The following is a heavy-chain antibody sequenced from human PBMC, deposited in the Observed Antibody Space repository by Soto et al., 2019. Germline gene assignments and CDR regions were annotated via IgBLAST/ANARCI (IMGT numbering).Heavy chain of an antibody. CDR1: GAAVSGGGQY. D-gene: IGHD2-15*01. CDR2: IYYIGST. J-gene: IGHJ6*02. V-gene: IGHV4-31*03. CDR3: ARERVLGDGGGFDV. Sequence: QVHLQESGPGLLKPSQTLSLTCTVSGAAVSGGGQYWNWVRQLPGKGLEWIGNIYYIGSTDYNPSLKSRVIISFDTSKNQFSLKLISVTAADTAVYYCARERVLGDGGGFDVWGQGTTVTVSS.